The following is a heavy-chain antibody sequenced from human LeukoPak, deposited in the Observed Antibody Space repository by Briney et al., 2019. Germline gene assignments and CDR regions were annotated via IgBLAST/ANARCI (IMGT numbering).Heavy chain of an antibody. CDR1: GFTFSSYS. Sequence: PGGSLRLSCAASGFTFSSYSMNWVRQAPGQGLEWVSYITSDSTTMFYADSVKGRFTASRDNAENSMYLQMNSLRAEDTAVYYCARAENWNGDYWGQGTLVTVSS. J-gene: IGHJ4*02. D-gene: IGHD1-1*01. CDR3: ARAENWNGDY. V-gene: IGHV3-48*01. CDR2: ITSDSTTM.